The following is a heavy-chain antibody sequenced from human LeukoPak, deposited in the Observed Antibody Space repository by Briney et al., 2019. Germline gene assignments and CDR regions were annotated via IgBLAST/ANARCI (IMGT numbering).Heavy chain of an antibody. D-gene: IGHD3-10*02. V-gene: IGHV3-11*06. CDR1: GFAFSAYY. Sequence: PGGSLRLSCAASGFAFSAYYMSWIRRAPGKGLEWVSYISTTSSYTNHADSVKGRFTISRDNSRNTLFLQMNSLRAEDTAMYYCARVFPPNWFDPWGQGTLVTVSS. J-gene: IGHJ5*02. CDR2: ISTTSSYT. CDR3: ARVFPPNWFDP.